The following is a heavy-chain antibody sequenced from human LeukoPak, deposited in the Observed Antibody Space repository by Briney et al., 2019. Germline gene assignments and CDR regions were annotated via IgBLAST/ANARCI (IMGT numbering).Heavy chain of an antibody. Sequence: GGSPRLSCAASGFTFSSNTMNWVRQAPGKGLEWVSSISSSTIYIYYADSLKGRFTISRDDAKNSLYLQMNSLRAEDTAVYYCASGMTTVPTGTHWGQGTLVTVSS. CDR2: ISSSTIYI. V-gene: IGHV3-21*01. J-gene: IGHJ4*02. D-gene: IGHD4-11*01. CDR1: GFTFSSNT. CDR3: ASGMTTVPTGTH.